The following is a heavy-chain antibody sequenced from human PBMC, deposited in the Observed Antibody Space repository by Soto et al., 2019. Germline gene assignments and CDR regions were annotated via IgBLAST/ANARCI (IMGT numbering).Heavy chain of an antibody. CDR1: GFTLSTFG. CDR3: AQEMFPQTVPISSSPSGDS. V-gene: IGHV3-30*18. D-gene: IGHD6-6*01. CDR2: VSYDESHV. Sequence: GGSLRLSCAASGFTLSTFGIHWVRQAPGKGLEWVALVSYDESHVYYADSVKGRFAISRDISKNTVYLQMDSLRSEDTAIYYCAQEMFPQTVPISSSPSGDSWGQGTLVTVSS. J-gene: IGHJ5*01.